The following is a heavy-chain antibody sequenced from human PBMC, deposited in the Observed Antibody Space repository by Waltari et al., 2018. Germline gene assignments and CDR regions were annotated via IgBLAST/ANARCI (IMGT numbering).Heavy chain of an antibody. CDR2: IYRSGTT. Sequence: EVQLVESGGVVVQPGGSLRLSCAASGFTFSDYAMSWVRQAPGKGLDWVAVIYRSGTTINADSAKGRFTISRDNSENSVYLQMSSLGLDDTAVYHCVKGKYYYESWGDYPMDHWGQGTLVTVSS. D-gene: IGHD3-22*01. V-gene: IGHV3-23*05. J-gene: IGHJ4*02. CDR3: VKGKYYYESWGDYPMDH. CDR1: GFTFSDYA.